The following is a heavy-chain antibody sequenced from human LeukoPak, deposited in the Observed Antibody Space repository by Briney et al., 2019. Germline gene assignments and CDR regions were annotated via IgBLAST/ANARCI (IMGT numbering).Heavy chain of an antibody. J-gene: IGHJ4*02. V-gene: IGHV4-39*01. CDR1: GGSISSSSYY. Sequence: KSSETLSLTCTVSGGSISSSSYYWGWIRHPPGKGLVSIGSIDYSGSTYYNPSLKSRVPISVDPSTNQFSLKLSSVTAADTAVYYCAGPGYYDSSGYFGYWGQGTLVTVSS. CDR3: AGPGYYDSSGYFGY. D-gene: IGHD3-22*01. CDR2: IDYSGST.